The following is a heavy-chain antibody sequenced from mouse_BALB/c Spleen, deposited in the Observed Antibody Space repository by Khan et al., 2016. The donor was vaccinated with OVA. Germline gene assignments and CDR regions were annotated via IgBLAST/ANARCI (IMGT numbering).Heavy chain of an antibody. CDR2: INTETGEP. D-gene: IGHD2-1*01. V-gene: IGHV9-2-1*01. Sequence: QIQLVQSGPELKKPGETVKISCKASGYTFTDYSMHWVKQAPGKGLKWMGWINTETGEPTYADDFKGRFAFSLETSASTAYLQINNLQNEDTATYFCARSPYGNYYYAMDYWGQGTSVTVSS. CDR3: ARSPYGNYYYAMDY. CDR1: GYTFTDYS. J-gene: IGHJ4*01.